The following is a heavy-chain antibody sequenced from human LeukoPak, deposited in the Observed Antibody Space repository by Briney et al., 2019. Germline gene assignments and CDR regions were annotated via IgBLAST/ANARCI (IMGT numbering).Heavy chain of an antibody. CDR1: GYTFTNYG. D-gene: IGHD4-23*01. Sequence: ASVKVSCKASGYTFTNYGISWVRQAPGQGLELVGWISAYNGGTNYAQKFQGRVTLTTDTSTTTAYMELRSLRSDDTAVYYCARAGAAYGGDPTYRGQGTLVTVSS. J-gene: IGHJ4*02. V-gene: IGHV1-18*01. CDR2: ISAYNGGT. CDR3: ARAGAAYGGDPTY.